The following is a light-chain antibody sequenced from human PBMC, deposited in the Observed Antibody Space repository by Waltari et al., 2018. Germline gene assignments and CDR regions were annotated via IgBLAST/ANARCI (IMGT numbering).Light chain of an antibody. Sequence: DIQMTQSPPTLSASVGDRGTTTCRASERISRWLAWYRQKPGMAPKLLIYQASSLEDGGPSRFSGSGFETEFSLSISSLQPEDFTTYYCQQYNTYPWTFGQGTKVEIK. V-gene: IGKV1-5*03. CDR3: QQYNTYPWT. CDR2: QAS. CDR1: ERISRW. J-gene: IGKJ1*01.